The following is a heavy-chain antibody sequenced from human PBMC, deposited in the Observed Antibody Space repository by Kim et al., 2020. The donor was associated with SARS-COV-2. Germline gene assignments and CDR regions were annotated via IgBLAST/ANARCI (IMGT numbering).Heavy chain of an antibody. CDR1: GFTFSSYA. CDR3: AKDQSSFGEGWFDP. Sequence: GGSLRLSCAASGFTFSSYAMSWVRQAPGKGLEWVSAISGSGGSTYYADSVKGWFTISRDNSKNTLYLQMNSLRAEDTAVYYCAKDQSSFGEGWFDPWGQGTLVTVSS. J-gene: IGHJ5*02. D-gene: IGHD6-13*01. CDR2: ISGSGGST. V-gene: IGHV3-23*01.